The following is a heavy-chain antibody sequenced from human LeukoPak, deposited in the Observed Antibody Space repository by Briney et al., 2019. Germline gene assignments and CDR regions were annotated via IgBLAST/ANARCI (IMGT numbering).Heavy chain of an antibody. CDR1: GFTFSSYG. D-gene: IGHD6-13*01. J-gene: IGHJ5*02. Sequence: GRSLRLSCAASGFTFSSYGMHWVRQAPGKGLEWVAVISYDGSNKYYADSVKGRFTISRDNSKNTLYLQMNSLRAEDTAVHYCAKDREQQLVLGWFDPWGQGTLVTVSS. CDR2: ISYDGSNK. CDR3: AKDREQQLVLGWFDP. V-gene: IGHV3-30*18.